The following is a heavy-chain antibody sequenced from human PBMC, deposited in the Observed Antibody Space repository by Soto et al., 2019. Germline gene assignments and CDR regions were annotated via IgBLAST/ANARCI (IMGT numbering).Heavy chain of an antibody. CDR2: VYTGGNT. D-gene: IGHD3-3*02. CDR3: AREGDDRHFFFDS. V-gene: IGHV4-4*07. J-gene: IGHJ4*02. Sequence: PSETLSLTCNVSVRSMISYYWSWIRQPAGKGLEWIGRVYTGGNTNYNPSLKSRVTMSVDTSKSQFSLNLTSVTAADTAVYYCAREGDDRHFFFDSWGQGTLVTVSS. CDR1: VRSMISYY.